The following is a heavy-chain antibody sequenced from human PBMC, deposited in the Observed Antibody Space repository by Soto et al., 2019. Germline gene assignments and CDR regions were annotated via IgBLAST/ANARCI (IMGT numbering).Heavy chain of an antibody. CDR3: ARVRGYFDY. CDR1: GGTISSWY. J-gene: IGHJ4*02. Sequence: PSETLSLTCTVSGGTISSWYWSWIRQPPGKGLEWIGNIYYSGSTNYNPSLKSRVTISVDTSKNQFSLKLNSVTAADTAVYYCARVRGYFDYWGQGTLVTVSS. CDR2: IYYSGST. V-gene: IGHV4-59*08.